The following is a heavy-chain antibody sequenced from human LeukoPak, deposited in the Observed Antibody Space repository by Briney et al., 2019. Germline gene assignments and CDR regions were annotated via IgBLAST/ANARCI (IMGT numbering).Heavy chain of an antibody. CDR2: IYVGGST. D-gene: IGHD3-22*01. CDR1: GFTVSSNY. V-gene: IGHV3-66*01. J-gene: IGHJ4*02. Sequence: GGSLRLSCAASGFTVSSNYMSWVRQAPGKGLEWVSVIYVGGSTFYADSVKGRFTISRDNSKNTLYLQMNSLRAEDTAVYYCAGPGDSSGYCYWGQGTLVTVSS. CDR3: AGPGDSSGYCY.